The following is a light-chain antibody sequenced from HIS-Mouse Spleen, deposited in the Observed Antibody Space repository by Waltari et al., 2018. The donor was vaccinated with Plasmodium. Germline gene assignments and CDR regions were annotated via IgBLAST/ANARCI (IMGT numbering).Light chain of an antibody. CDR1: QDISNF. CDR2: DSS. Sequence: IQMTQTPCFLSPSVGDRVPITCQKSQDISNFLNCYQQKPGQAPKLLIYDSSNLETGVPSRFSGSGSGTDFTFTISSLQPEDIATYYCQQYDNLPYTFGQGTKLEIK. J-gene: IGKJ2*01. CDR3: QQYDNLPYT. V-gene: IGKV1-33*01.